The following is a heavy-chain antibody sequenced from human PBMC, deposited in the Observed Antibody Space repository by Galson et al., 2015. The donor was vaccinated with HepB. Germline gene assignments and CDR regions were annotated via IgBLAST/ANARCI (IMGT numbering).Heavy chain of an antibody. CDR1: GYRFTTYW. D-gene: IGHD1-1*01. CDR2: IYPGDSNN. V-gene: IGHV5-51*01. Sequence: QSGAEVKKPGESLKISYKGSGYRFTTYWIGWVRQMPGKGLEWMGIIYPGDSNNRYSPSFQGQVTISADKSNTTAYLQWSSLKASDTAMYYCTSSEVADQSNNWRGGFDYWGQGTLVTVSS. CDR3: TSSEVADQSNNWRGGFDY. J-gene: IGHJ4*02.